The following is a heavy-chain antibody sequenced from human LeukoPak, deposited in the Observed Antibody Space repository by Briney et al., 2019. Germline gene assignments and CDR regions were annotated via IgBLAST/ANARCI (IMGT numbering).Heavy chain of an antibody. J-gene: IGHJ4*02. V-gene: IGHV1-69*05. Sequence: ASVKISCKASGGTFSSYAISWVRQAPGQWLEWMGRIIPIFGTANYAQKFQGRVTITTDESTSTAYMELSSLRSEDTAVYYCAGGPPSWYFDYWGQGTLVTVSS. CDR1: GGTFSSYA. CDR3: AGGPPSWYFDY. D-gene: IGHD3-10*01. CDR2: IIPIFGTA.